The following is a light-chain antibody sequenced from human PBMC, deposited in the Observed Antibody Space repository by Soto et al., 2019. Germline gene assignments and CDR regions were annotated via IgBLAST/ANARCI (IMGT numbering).Light chain of an antibody. J-gene: IGKJ1*01. CDR1: QSISDS. Sequence: DIQMTQSPSTLSASVGDRVTITCRASQSISDSLAWYQQKPGKAPKLLIYEASNLKSGVPSRFSGSGSGTEYTLTISSLQPDDFASYYCQHDNGYWTFGQGTKVEIK. CDR2: EAS. V-gene: IGKV1-5*03. CDR3: QHDNGYWT.